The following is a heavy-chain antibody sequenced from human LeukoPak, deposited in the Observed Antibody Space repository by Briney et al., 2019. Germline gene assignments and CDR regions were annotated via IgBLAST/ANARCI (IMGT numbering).Heavy chain of an antibody. V-gene: IGHV3-23*01. CDR1: GFTFSSYA. CDR2: ISGSGGST. CDR3: AKEVWTPFQTYSSGPPDY. D-gene: IGHD6-19*01. Sequence: GGSLRLSCAASGFTFSSYAMSWVRQAPGKGLEWVSAISGSGGSTYYADSVKGRFTISRDNSKNTLYLQMNSLRAEDTAVYYCAKEVWTPFQTYSSGPPDYWGQGTLVTVSS. J-gene: IGHJ4*02.